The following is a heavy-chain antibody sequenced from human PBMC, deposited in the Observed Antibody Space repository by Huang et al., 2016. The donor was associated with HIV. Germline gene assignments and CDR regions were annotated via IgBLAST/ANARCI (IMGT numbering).Heavy chain of an antibody. CDR1: GASFNTYY. Sequence: QVRLEQWGQGLLKPSETLSLTCAVYGASFNTYYWIGVRQSPAKGLEWIGGSKPGGSNKYKPSLKSLVTMTVDTSKKQFYLEVRAMTASDAAIYYCARMPTPSYYDTWSLSPVEEDFFYYNLDVWGQGTPVSVSS. D-gene: IGHD3-3*01. V-gene: IGHV4-34*02. CDR2: SKPGGSN. J-gene: IGHJ6*02. CDR3: ARMPTPSYYDTWSLSPVEEDFFYYNLDV.